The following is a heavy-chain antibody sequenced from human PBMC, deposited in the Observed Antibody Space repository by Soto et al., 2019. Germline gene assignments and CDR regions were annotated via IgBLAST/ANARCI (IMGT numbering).Heavy chain of an antibody. CDR2: IYYSGST. V-gene: IGHV4-59*01. J-gene: IGHJ5*02. CDR1: GGSISSYY. CDR3: ARGYSSSGNWFDP. D-gene: IGHD6-6*01. Sequence: SETLSLTCTVSGGSISSYYWSWIRQPPGKGLEWIGYIYYSGSTNYNPSLKSRVTISVDTSKNQFSLKLSSVTAADKAVYYCARGYSSSGNWFDPWGQGTLVTVSS.